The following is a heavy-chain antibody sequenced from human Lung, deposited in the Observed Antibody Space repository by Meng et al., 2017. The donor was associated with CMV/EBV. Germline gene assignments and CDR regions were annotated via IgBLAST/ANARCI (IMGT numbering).Heavy chain of an antibody. J-gene: IGHJ2*01. Sequence: SETLSLXCSVSGGSVSTGYYYWSWIRQPPGKGLEWIGYIHHRGSTTYNPSPKSRGTISIDTSKNQFALNLSSVTAADTAMYYCARTLYSYDSSSRDNLSGDFDLWGRGTXVTVSS. CDR3: ARTLYSYDSSSRDNLSGDFDL. V-gene: IGHV4-61*01. CDR2: IHHRGST. CDR1: GGSVSTGYYY. D-gene: IGHD3-22*01.